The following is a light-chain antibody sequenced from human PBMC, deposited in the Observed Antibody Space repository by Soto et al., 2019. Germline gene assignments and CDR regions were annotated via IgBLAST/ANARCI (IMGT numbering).Light chain of an antibody. V-gene: IGKV2-28*01. Sequence: DIAMTQSPLSLPVTPGEPASISCRSSQSLLHSNGYNYLDWYLQKPGQSPQLLIYLGSNRASGVPDRFSGSGSGTDFTLKISRVEAEDVGVYYCMQALQTQWTFGQGTKVEIK. CDR2: LGS. CDR3: MQALQTQWT. CDR1: QSLLHSNGYNY. J-gene: IGKJ1*01.